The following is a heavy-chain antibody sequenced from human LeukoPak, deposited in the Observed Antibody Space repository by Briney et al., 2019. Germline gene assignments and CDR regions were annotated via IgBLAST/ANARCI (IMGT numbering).Heavy chain of an antibody. Sequence: SETLSLTCTVSGGSISPYYGSWVRQPPGKALEWIGFVYYTGSTNYNPSLKSRVTISLDTSKNQFSLSLSSATAADTAVYYCARQRMGSECYFDNWGQGTLVTVSS. CDR2: VYYTGST. D-gene: IGHD2-15*01. CDR1: GGSISPYY. V-gene: IGHV4-59*08. J-gene: IGHJ4*02. CDR3: ARQRMGSECYFDN.